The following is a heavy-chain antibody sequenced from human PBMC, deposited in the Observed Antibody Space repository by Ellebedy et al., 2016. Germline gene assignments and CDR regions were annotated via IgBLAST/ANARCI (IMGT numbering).Heavy chain of an antibody. J-gene: IGHJ4*02. D-gene: IGHD3-3*01. V-gene: IGHV3-30-3*01. CDR2: ISYDGSNK. Sequence: GESLKISXAASGFTFSSYAMHWVRQAPGKGLEWVAVISYDGSNKYYADSVKGRFTISRDNSKNTLYLQMNSLRAEDTAVYYCARGSGNLFAKRTAHIDYWGQGTLVTVSS. CDR1: GFTFSSYA. CDR3: ARGSGNLFAKRTAHIDY.